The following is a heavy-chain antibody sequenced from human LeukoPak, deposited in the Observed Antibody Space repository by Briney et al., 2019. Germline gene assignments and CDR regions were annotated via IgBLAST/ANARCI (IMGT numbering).Heavy chain of an antibody. CDR3: ARPNPSFAFDI. CDR2: IYYSGST. V-gene: IGHV4-31*03. J-gene: IGHJ3*02. Sequence: SETLSLTCTVSGGSISSGGYYWSWIRQHPGKGQEWIGYIYYSGSTYYNPSLKSRVTISVDTSKNQFSLKLSSVTAADTAVYYCARPNPSFAFDIWGQGTMVTVSS. D-gene: IGHD1-14*01. CDR1: GGSISSGGYY.